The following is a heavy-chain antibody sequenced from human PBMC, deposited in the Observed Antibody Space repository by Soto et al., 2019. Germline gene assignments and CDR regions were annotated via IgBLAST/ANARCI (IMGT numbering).Heavy chain of an antibody. CDR3: ARGPLVVLNYFES. CDR2: IFPLTDIP. J-gene: IGHJ4*02. V-gene: IGHV1-69*02. Sequence: QVQLVQSGTEVKKPGSSVKVSCKASGGTFRNYPINWVRQAPGQGLEWMGSIFPLTDIPDYAQNFQARRTISADKSTSTAYIELSSLTYDDTAMYFCARGPLVVLNYFESWGQGTLVTVSS. CDR1: GGTFRNYP.